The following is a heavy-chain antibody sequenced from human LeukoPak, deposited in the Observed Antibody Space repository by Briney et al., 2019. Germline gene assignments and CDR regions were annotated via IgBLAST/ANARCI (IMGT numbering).Heavy chain of an antibody. Sequence: GGSLRLSCAASGFTFSSYAMTWVRQAPGKGLEWASAISGGGGGTFYADSVKGRFTISRDNSKNTLYLQMNSLSAEDTAVYYCAKDLGGKPYYYYGMDVWGQGTTVTVSS. J-gene: IGHJ6*02. CDR3: AKDLGGKPYYYYGMDV. CDR1: GFTFSSYA. V-gene: IGHV3-23*01. CDR2: ISGGGGGT.